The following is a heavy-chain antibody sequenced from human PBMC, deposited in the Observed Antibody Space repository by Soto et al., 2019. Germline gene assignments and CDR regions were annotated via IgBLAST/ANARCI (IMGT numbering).Heavy chain of an antibody. D-gene: IGHD6-13*01. CDR3: ARVIAAAGGRRYFDL. CDR1: RFTFSNYS. J-gene: IGHJ2*01. CDR2: ISSSSRTI. Sequence: GGSLRLSCVASRFTFSNYSMNWVRQAPGKGLEWVSYISSSSRTIYYADSVKGRFTISRDNAKNSLYLQMNSLRAEDTAVYYCARVIAAAGGRRYFDLWGRGTLVTVSS. V-gene: IGHV3-48*01.